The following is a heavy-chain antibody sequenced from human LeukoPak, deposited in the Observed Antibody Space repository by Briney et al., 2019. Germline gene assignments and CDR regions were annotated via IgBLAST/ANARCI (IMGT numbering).Heavy chain of an antibody. CDR1: GFTVSSNY. Sequence: QAGGSLRLSCTASGFTVSSNYMSWVRQAPGKGLEWVSVIRSDGSTNHADSVKGRFTISRDNSKNTLYLQMNSLRAEDTAMYYCAREMYSGMYNDAFDIWGQGTKVTVSS. D-gene: IGHD1-26*01. J-gene: IGHJ3*02. V-gene: IGHV3-53*01. CDR3: AREMYSGMYNDAFDI. CDR2: IRSDGST.